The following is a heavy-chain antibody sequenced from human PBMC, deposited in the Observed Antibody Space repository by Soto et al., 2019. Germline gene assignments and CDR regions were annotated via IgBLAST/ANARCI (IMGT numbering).Heavy chain of an antibody. Sequence: EVQVLESGGGFVQPGGSLRLSCAASGFTLSDYAMTWVRQGLGKGLEWVSAISGSGDSTYYTDSVKGRFTISRDNSKNTLYLEMNGLRAEDTAVYYCAKEFLQDCALDYYYGMDVWGQWTTVTVSS. V-gene: IGHV3-23*01. D-gene: IGHD1-1*01. CDR2: ISGSGDST. CDR1: GFTLSDYA. CDR3: AKEFLQDCALDYYYGMDV. J-gene: IGHJ6*02.